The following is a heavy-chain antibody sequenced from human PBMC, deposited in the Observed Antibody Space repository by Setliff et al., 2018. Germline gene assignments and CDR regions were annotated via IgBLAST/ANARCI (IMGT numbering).Heavy chain of an antibody. V-gene: IGHV1-69*10. CDR1: GGTFSNHA. D-gene: IGHD6-13*01. J-gene: IGHJ6*02. CDR3: ARTKMDVVAAAAKYTSLDV. Sequence: SVKVSCKVAGGTFSNHAISWVRQAPGQGLEWMGGIIPLLETSKYAQKFQGRVTITADQTTNTAHMEVSSLKSEDTAVYYCARTKMDVVAAAAKYTSLDVWGQGTSVTVSS. CDR2: IIPLLETS.